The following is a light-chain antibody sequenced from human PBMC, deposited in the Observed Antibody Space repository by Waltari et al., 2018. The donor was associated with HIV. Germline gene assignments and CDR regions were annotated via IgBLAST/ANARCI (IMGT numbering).Light chain of an antibody. J-gene: IGLJ3*02. Sequence: QSVLTQSPSASGTPGQRVTIPCSGSSSNIGSNYVYWYQPLPGTAPNLLIYGSNQRPPRVPDRFSGSKSGTSASLAISGLLSEYEADYYCAAWDDSLSGRVFGGGTKLTVL. V-gene: IGLV1-47*01. CDR2: GSN. CDR3: AAWDDSLSGRV. CDR1: SSNIGSNY.